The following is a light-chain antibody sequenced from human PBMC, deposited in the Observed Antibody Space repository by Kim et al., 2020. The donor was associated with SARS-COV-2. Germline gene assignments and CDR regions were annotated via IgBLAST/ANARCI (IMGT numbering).Light chain of an antibody. CDR2: GKN. CDR1: SLRSYY. V-gene: IGLV3-19*01. CDR3: NSRDNSGNHLV. J-gene: IGLJ2*01. Sequence: SSALTQDPAVSVALGQTVRITCQGDSLRSYYASWYQQKPGQAPVLVIYGKNNRPSGIPDRFSGSSSGNTASLTITGAQAEDEADYYCNSRDNSGNHLVFGGGAQLTVL.